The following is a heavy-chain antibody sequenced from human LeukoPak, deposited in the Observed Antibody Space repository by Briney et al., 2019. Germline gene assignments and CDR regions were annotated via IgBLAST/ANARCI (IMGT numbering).Heavy chain of an antibody. CDR3: ARGAASFDY. J-gene: IGHJ4*02. CDR2: ISISVSYT. CDR1: GFTFSSYS. Sequence: RGSLRLSRAASGFTFSSYSMNWVRQAPGKGLEWVSSISISVSYTYYADSAKGRFTISRDKAKNSLYLQINSLRAEDTAVYYSARGAASFDYWGQGTLVTVSS. D-gene: IGHD6-13*01. V-gene: IGHV3-21*01.